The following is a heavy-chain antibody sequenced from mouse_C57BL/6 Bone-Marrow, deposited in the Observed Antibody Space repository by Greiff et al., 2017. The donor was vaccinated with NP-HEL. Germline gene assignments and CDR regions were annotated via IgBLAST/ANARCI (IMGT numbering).Heavy chain of an antibody. CDR1: GYTFTGYW. CDR2: LHPSDSDT. D-gene: IGHD2-3*01. J-gene: IGHJ3*01. Sequence: QVQLQQPGAELVKPGASVKVSCKASGYTFTGYWMNWVKQRPGQGLGWIGRLHPSDSDTNYNQKFKGKATLTVDKSSSTAYMQLSSLTSEDSAVYYCAIGGWLHGGFAYWGQGTLVTVSA. CDR3: AIGGWLHGGFAY. V-gene: IGHV1-74*01.